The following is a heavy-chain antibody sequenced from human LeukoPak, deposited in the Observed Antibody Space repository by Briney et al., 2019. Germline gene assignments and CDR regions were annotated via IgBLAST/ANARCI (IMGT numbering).Heavy chain of an antibody. Sequence: PSETLSLTCAVYGGSFSGYYWSWIRQPPGKGLEWIGEINHSGSTNYNPSLKSRVTISVDTSKNQFSLKLSSVTAADTAVYYCASNNLRRYCTNGVCQPVDYWGQGTLVTVSS. V-gene: IGHV4-34*01. CDR1: GGSFSGYY. J-gene: IGHJ4*02. CDR3: ASNNLRRYCTNGVCQPVDY. D-gene: IGHD2-8*01. CDR2: INHSGST.